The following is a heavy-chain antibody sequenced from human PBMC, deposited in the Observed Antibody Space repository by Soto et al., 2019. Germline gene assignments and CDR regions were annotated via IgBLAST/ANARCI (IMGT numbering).Heavy chain of an antibody. V-gene: IGHV3-48*02. CDR1: GFTFSSCS. CDR2: ISSSSSTI. J-gene: IGHJ4*02. Sequence: GGSLRLSCAASGFTFSSCSMNWGRQAPGKGLEWVSYISSSSSTIYYAASVKGRFTISRDNAKNSLYLQMNSLRDEDTAVYYCARYGSGSYYFDYWGQGTLVTVAS. CDR3: ARYGSGSYYFDY. D-gene: IGHD3-10*01.